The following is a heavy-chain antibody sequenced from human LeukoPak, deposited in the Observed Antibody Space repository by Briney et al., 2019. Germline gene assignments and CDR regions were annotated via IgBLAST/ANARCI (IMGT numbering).Heavy chain of an antibody. CDR3: ARRVKYYYYGMDL. D-gene: IGHD3-3*01. J-gene: IGHJ6*02. Sequence: PGGSLGLSCAASGFTFSDYYMSWIRQAPGKGLEWVSYISSSSGYTNYADSVKGRFTISRDNTKNSLYLQMNTLRAEDTAVYYCARRVKYYYYGMDLWGQGTTVTVSS. CDR1: GFTFSDYY. V-gene: IGHV3-11*06. CDR2: ISSSSGYT.